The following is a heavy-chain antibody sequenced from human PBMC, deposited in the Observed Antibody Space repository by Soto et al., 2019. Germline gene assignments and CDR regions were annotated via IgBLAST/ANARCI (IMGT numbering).Heavy chain of an antibody. V-gene: IGHV3-30*03. CDR2: ISYDGSNK. J-gene: IGHJ4*02. Sequence: PGGSLRLSCAASGFTFSSYGMHWVRQAPGKGLEWVAVISYDGSNKYYADSVKGRFTISRDNSKNTLYLQMNSLRAEDTAVYYCATGNDCSGGSCYSSDLPFDYWGQGTLVTVS. D-gene: IGHD2-15*01. CDR3: ATGNDCSGGSCYSSDLPFDY. CDR1: GFTFSSYG.